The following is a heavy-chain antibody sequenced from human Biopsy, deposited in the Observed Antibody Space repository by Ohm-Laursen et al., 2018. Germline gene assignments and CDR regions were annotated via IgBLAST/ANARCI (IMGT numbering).Heavy chain of an antibody. V-gene: IGHV1-2*02. CDR2: ISPKSGGT. J-gene: IGHJ4*02. CDR1: GFSFTGYY. Sequence: ASVKVSCKVSGFSFTGYYIHWVRQAPGQGLEWMGWISPKSGGTNYAQKFQGNITMTKNTSMSTAYMEVSRLRSDDTAVYYCALQSVAQMKNFDYWGQGTLVTVSS. D-gene: IGHD6-19*01. CDR3: ALQSVAQMKNFDY.